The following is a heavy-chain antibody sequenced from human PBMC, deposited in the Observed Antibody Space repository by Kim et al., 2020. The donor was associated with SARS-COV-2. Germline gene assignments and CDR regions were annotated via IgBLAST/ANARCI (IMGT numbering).Heavy chain of an antibody. Sequence: ASVKVSCKASGYTFTSYDINWVRQATGQGLEWMGCMNPNSGNTGYAQKFQGRVTMTRNTSISTAYMELSSLRSEDTAVYYCARGPSAPLGFGELLHAVGGVHNYYVMDVWGQGTTVTVSS. J-gene: IGHJ6*02. D-gene: IGHD3-10*01. CDR2: MNPNSGNT. CDR3: ARGPSAPLGFGELLHAVGGVHNYYVMDV. V-gene: IGHV1-8*02. CDR1: GYTFTSYD.